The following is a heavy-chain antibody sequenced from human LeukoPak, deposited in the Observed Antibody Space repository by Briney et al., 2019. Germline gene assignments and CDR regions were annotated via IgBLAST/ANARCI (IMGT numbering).Heavy chain of an antibody. CDR2: IYYSDIYNSGST. CDR1: GGSINSFY. CDR3: ASASPSGYASVYCYCDL. J-gene: IGHJ2*01. Sequence: PSETLSLTRTVSGGSINSFYGSGIRRPPGMGLEWIGNIYYSDIYNSGSTKYNPSLTSRVTIFADRSRNQVSLKMTSVTSADTAVYYCASASPSGYASVYCYCDLWGRGALITVSS. V-gene: IGHV4-59*12. D-gene: IGHD5-12*01.